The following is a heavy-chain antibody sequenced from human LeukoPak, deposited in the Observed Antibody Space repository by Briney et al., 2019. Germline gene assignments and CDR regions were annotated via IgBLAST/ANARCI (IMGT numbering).Heavy chain of an antibody. D-gene: IGHD3-22*01. CDR1: GFTFSSYA. J-gene: IGHJ4*02. V-gene: IGHV3-23*01. CDR3: RYYDSSGSQTDY. Sequence: LTGGSLRLSCAASGFTFSSYAMTWVRQAPGKGLEWVSGISDSGGSTYYADSVKGRFTISRDNAKNTLYLQMNSLRAEDTAVYYCRYYDSSGSQTDYWGQGTLVTVSS. CDR2: ISDSGGST.